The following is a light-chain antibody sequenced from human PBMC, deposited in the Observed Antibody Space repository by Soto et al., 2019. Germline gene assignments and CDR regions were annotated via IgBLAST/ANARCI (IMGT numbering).Light chain of an antibody. CDR1: NSDIGAGYD. J-gene: IGLJ3*02. V-gene: IGLV1-40*01. CDR2: GNS. CDR3: QSYDSSLSGWV. Sequence: QYVLTQPPSVSGAPGQRVTISCTGYNSDIGAGYDVHWCQQLPGTAPKLLIYGNSNRPSGVPDRFSASKSGTSASLAITGLQAEDVADYYCQSYDSSLSGWVFGGGTKLTVL.